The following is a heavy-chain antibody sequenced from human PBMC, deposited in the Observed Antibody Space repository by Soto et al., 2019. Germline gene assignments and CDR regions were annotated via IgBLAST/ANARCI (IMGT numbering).Heavy chain of an antibody. Sequence: TLALTCTVSGGSISSGGYYGSWIRQHPGKGLEWIGYIYYSGSTYYNPSLKSRVTISVDTSKNQFSLKLSSVTAADTAVYYCARGPARYSYGSPAPFDYWGQGTLVTVSS. CDR3: ARGPARYSYGSPAPFDY. J-gene: IGHJ4*02. D-gene: IGHD5-18*01. CDR2: IYYSGST. V-gene: IGHV4-31*03. CDR1: GGSISSGGYY.